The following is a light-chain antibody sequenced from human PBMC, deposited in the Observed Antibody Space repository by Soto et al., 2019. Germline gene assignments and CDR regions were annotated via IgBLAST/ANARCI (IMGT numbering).Light chain of an antibody. CDR3: QQSYSTPIT. CDR2: GAS. CDR1: QSISSF. V-gene: IGKV1-39*01. Sequence: IQMTQSPSSLSASVGDRVTITCRAGQSISSFLNWYQQKPGKAPKLLIFGASTLQSGVPSRFSGSGSGTDFTLSISSLQPEDFATYYCQQSYSTPITFGQGTRLEIK. J-gene: IGKJ5*01.